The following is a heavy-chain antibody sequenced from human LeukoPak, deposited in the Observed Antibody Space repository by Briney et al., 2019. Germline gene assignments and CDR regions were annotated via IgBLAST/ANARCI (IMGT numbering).Heavy chain of an antibody. Sequence: GGSLRLPCAASGFTFSSYDMSWVPHSPGKGLEWVSAISGSGGSTYYADSVKGRFTISRDNSKNTLYLQMNSLRAEDTAVYYCAKDIAAAGTFDYWGQGTLVTVSS. D-gene: IGHD6-13*01. CDR2: ISGSGGST. CDR3: AKDIAAAGTFDY. CDR1: GFTFSSYD. J-gene: IGHJ4*02. V-gene: IGHV3-23*01.